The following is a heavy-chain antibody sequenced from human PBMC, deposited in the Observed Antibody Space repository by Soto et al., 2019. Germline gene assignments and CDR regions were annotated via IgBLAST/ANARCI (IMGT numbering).Heavy chain of an antibody. CDR3: ARERLVPNYYYYGMDV. CDR1: GYTFTSYG. D-gene: IGHD6-19*01. V-gene: IGHV1-18*01. Sequence: ASVKVSCKASGYTFTSYGISWVRQAPGQGLEWMGWISAYNGNTNYAQKLQGRVTMTTDTSTSTAYMELRSLRSDDTAVYYCARERLVPNYYYYGMDVWGQGTTVTVSS. CDR2: ISAYNGNT. J-gene: IGHJ6*02.